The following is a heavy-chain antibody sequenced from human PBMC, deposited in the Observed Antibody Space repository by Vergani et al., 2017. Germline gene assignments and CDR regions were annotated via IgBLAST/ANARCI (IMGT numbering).Heavy chain of an antibody. CDR2: IYYSGST. CDR3: ARVIQLWLGDWFDP. Sequence: QVQLQESGPGLVKPPGTLSLTCAVSGGSISSSNWWSWVRQPPGKGLEWIGEIYYSGSTNYNPSLKSRVTISIDKSKNPFSLKLSSVTAADTAVYYCARVIQLWLGDWFDPWGQGTLVTVSS. CDR1: GGSISSSNW. J-gene: IGHJ5*02. V-gene: IGHV4-4*03. D-gene: IGHD5-18*01.